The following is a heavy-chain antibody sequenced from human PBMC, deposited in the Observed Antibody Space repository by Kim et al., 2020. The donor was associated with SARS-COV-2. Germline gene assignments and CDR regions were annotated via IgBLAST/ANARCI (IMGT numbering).Heavy chain of an antibody. Sequence: GGSLRLSCAASGFTFSSYAMSWVRQAPGKGLEWVSAISGSGGSTYYADSVKGRFTISRDNSKNTLYLQMNSLRAEDTAVYYCAKDHRIAAAGTKEGNFDYWGQGTLVTVSS. CDR1: GFTFSSYA. V-gene: IGHV3-23*01. J-gene: IGHJ4*02. CDR2: ISGSGGST. CDR3: AKDHRIAAAGTKEGNFDY. D-gene: IGHD6-13*01.